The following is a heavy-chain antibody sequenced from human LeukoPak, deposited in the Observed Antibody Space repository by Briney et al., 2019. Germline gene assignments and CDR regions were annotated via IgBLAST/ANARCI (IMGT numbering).Heavy chain of an antibody. J-gene: IGHJ4*02. CDR1: GGSISSYY. D-gene: IGHD3-3*01. Sequence: PSETLSLTCTVSGGSISSYYWSWIRQPPGKGLEWIGYIYYSGSTNYNPSLKSRVTISVDTSKNQFSLKLGSVTAADTAVYYCARITIFGVALDYWGQGTLVTVSS. CDR3: ARITIFGVALDY. CDR2: IYYSGST. V-gene: IGHV4-59*01.